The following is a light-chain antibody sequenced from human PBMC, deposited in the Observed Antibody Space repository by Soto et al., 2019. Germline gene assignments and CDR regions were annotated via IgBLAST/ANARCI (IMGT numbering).Light chain of an antibody. Sequence: QSALTQPASVSESPGQSVAISCSGTSSDVGAYNYISWYQQHPGKAPKLLLSEVSNRPSGVSDRFFGSESGNTASLTISGLQAEDEGDYYCSSLTTRFTYVFGTGTKVTVL. CDR1: SSDVGAYNY. J-gene: IGLJ1*01. CDR2: EVS. V-gene: IGLV2-14*01. CDR3: SSLTTRFTYV.